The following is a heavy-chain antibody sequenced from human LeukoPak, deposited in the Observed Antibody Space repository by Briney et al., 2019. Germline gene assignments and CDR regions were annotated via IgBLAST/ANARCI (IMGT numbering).Heavy chain of an antibody. D-gene: IGHD5-24*01. J-gene: IGHJ4*02. CDR3: ARGEEMATIYSPFDY. CDR1: GDNFASYR. V-gene: IGHV5-51*01. CDR2: IYPGDSET. Sequence: GESLKISCKVSGDNFASYRIGWVRQMPGKGLEWMGFIYPGDSETKNSPSFQGQVTMSADKSISTAYLQWSSLKASDTAMYYCARGEEMATIYSPFDYWGQGTLVTVSS.